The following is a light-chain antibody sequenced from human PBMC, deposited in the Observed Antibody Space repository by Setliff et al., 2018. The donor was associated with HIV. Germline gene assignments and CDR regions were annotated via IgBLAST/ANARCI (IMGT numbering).Light chain of an antibody. J-gene: IGLJ1*01. Sequence: QSALTQPRSVSGSPGQSVTISCTGSNSDVGGYNYVSWYQQHSGKAPKLIIYNVIKRPSGVPDRFSGSKSGNTASLTIFGLQAEDEADYYCCSYTSTSTSVFGTGTKVTVL. V-gene: IGLV2-11*01. CDR1: NSDVGGYNY. CDR3: CSYTSTSTSV. CDR2: NVI.